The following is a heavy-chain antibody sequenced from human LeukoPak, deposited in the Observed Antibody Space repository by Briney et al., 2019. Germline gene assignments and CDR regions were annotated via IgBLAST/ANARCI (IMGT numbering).Heavy chain of an antibody. Sequence: GGSLRLSCAASGFTFSSYWMSWVRQAPGKGLEWVANIKQDGSEKYYVDSVKGRFTISRDNAKNSLYLQMNSLRAEDTAVYYCAKLSGGGYSYGYTATFDYWGQGTLVTVSS. CDR2: IKQDGSEK. CDR1: GFTFSSYW. CDR3: AKLSGGGYSYGYTATFDY. J-gene: IGHJ4*02. D-gene: IGHD5-18*01. V-gene: IGHV3-7*03.